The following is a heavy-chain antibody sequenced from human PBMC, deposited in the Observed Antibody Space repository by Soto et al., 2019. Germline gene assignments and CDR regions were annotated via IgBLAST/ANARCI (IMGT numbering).Heavy chain of an antibody. V-gene: IGHV3-30*18. Sequence: QVQLVESGGGVVQPGRSLRLSCAASGFTFSSYGMHWVRQAPGKGLEWVAVISYDGSNKYYADSVKGRFTISRDNSKNTLYLQMNSLRAEDTAVYYCAKEGDSSSWPPYYYYYGMDVWGQGTTVTVSS. D-gene: IGHD6-13*01. CDR1: GFTFSSYG. J-gene: IGHJ6*02. CDR2: ISYDGSNK. CDR3: AKEGDSSSWPPYYYYYGMDV.